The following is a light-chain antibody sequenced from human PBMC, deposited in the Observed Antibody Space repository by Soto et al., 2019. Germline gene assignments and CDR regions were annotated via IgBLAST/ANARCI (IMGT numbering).Light chain of an antibody. J-gene: IGLJ3*02. CDR1: SSDVGGYNY. V-gene: IGLV2-14*01. Sequence: QSALAQPTSVSGSPGQSIAISCTGTSSDVGGYNYVSWHQQHPGKAPKVLISVVSNRPSGVSNRFSGSKSGNTASLTISGLQAEDEADYYCLLYSGGVWVFGGGTKLTVL. CDR2: VVS. CDR3: LLYSGGVWV.